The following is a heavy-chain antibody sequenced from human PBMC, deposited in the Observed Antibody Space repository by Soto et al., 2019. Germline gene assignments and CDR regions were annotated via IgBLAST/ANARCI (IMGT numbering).Heavy chain of an antibody. J-gene: IGHJ4*02. D-gene: IGHD2-8*01. Sequence: GSLRLSCAASGFTFRSFTMNWFRQAPGKGLEWVSSITNNDYTSYADSVKGRFTISRDNAKKSLYLQINSLRAEDTAVYYCTLYDALFFDFWSQGALVTVSS. V-gene: IGHV3-21*01. CDR2: ITNNDYT. CDR1: GFTFRSFT. CDR3: TLYDALFFDF.